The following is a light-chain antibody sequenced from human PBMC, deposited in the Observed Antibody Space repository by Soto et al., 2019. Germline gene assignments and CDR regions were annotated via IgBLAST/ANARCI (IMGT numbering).Light chain of an antibody. CDR2: DVS. J-gene: IGLJ2*01. CDR1: STDIGAFNY. CDR3: SSYSTSSSLV. V-gene: IGLV2-14*03. Sequence: QSVLTQPASVSGSPGQSITISCAGTSTDIGAFNYVSWYQHHPGKAPKLLIFDVSDRPSGVSTRFSASKSANTASLTISGLQADDEADFYRSSYSTSSSLVFGGGTKLTVL.